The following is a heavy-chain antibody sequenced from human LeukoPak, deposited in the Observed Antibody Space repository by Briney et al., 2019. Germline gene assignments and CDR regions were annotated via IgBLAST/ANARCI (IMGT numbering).Heavy chain of an antibody. V-gene: IGHV4-34*01. J-gene: IGHJ4*02. Sequence: PSETLSLTCAVYGGSFSGYYWSWIRQPPGKGLEWIGEINHSGSTNYNPSLKSRVTISVDTSKNQFSLKLSSVTAADTAVYYCARRREGRIVDYWGQGTLVTVSS. CDR1: GGSFSGYY. CDR3: ARRREGRIVDY. CDR2: INHSGST. D-gene: IGHD1-26*01.